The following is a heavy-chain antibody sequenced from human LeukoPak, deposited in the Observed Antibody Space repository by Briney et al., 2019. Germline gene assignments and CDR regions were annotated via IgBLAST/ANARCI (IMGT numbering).Heavy chain of an antibody. CDR2: ISSSGSTI. D-gene: IGHD6-25*01. CDR1: GFTFSDYY. J-gene: IGHJ6*02. Sequence: GGSLRLSCAASGFTFSDYYMSWIRQAPGKGLEWVSYISSSGSTIYYADSVKGRFTISRDNAKNSLYLQMNSLRAEDTAVYYCARDLFIAADKGRYYYYGMDVWGQGTTVTVSS. V-gene: IGHV3-11*01. CDR3: ARDLFIAADKGRYYYYGMDV.